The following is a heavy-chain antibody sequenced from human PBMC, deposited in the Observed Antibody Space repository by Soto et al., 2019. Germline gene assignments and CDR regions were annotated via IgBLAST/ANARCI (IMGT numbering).Heavy chain of an antibody. CDR2: VSPPFRTS. J-gene: IGHJ6*02. D-gene: IGHD3-10*01. V-gene: IGHV1-69*01. CDR3: ARVLYYGSGSCSPYGMDV. Sequence: QVQLVQSGAEVKKPGSSVKVSCKTSGVSFNNNGIGWVRQAPGHGLEWMGGVSPPFRTSNYARKFQGRISITADASTGTVNMELSSLTSEDTAQYYCARVLYYGSGSCSPYGMDVWGQGTTLTVSS. CDR1: GVSFNNNG.